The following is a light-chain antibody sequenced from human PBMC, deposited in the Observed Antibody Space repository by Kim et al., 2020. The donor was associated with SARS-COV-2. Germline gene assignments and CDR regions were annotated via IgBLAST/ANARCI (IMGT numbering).Light chain of an antibody. V-gene: IGLV3-1*01. CDR3: QAWDGSTAWV. Sequence: SYELTQPPSVSVSPGQTATISCSGDELGDKYVCWYQQKPGQSPILLIYQNKRRPSGIPERFSGSNSGNTATLTISETQPTDEGDYHCQAWDGSTAWVFGGGTQLTVL. CDR2: QNK. J-gene: IGLJ3*02. CDR1: ELGDKY.